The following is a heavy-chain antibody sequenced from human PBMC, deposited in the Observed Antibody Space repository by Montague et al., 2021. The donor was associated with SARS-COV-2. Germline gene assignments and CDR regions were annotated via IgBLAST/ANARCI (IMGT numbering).Heavy chain of an antibody. V-gene: IGHV4-59*01. Sequence: SETLSLTCTVSGGSISSYYWSWTRQPPGKGLEWIGYIYYSGSTNYNPSLKSRVTISVDTSKNQFSLKLSSVTAADTAVYYCAREESGFDYYYGMDVWGQGTTVTVSS. CDR3: AREESGFDYYYGMDV. J-gene: IGHJ6*02. D-gene: IGHD3-3*01. CDR1: GGSISSYY. CDR2: IYYSGST.